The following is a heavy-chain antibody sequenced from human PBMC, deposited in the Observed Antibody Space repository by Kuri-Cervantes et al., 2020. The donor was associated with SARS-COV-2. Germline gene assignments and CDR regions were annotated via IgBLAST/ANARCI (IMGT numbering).Heavy chain of an antibody. CDR3: ARLQSSGAYGY. J-gene: IGHJ4*02. CDR1: GYTFSTYS. D-gene: IGHD3-10*01. CDR2: ISPYNGQT. V-gene: IGHV1-18*01. Sequence: ASVKVSCKASGYTFSTYSISWVRQAPGQGLEWMGWISPYNGQTKYSQKLQERVSMTMDTSTSTAYMELRSLRSDDTAVFYCARLQSSGAYGYWGQGTLVTVSS.